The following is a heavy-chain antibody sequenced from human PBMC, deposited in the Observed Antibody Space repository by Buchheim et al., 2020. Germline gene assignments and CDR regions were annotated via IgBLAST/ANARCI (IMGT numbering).Heavy chain of an antibody. Sequence: QVQLVQSGAEVKKPGASVKVSCKASGYTFTSYYMHWVRQAPGQGLEWMGIINPSGGSTSYAQKFQGRVTMTRDTYTSTVYMELTSLRSEDTAVYYCATDKSPPYDYGLAYYYYGMDVWGQGTT. D-gene: IGHD4-17*01. CDR3: ATDKSPPYDYGLAYYYYGMDV. V-gene: IGHV1-46*03. CDR2: INPSGGST. CDR1: GYTFTSYY. J-gene: IGHJ6*02.